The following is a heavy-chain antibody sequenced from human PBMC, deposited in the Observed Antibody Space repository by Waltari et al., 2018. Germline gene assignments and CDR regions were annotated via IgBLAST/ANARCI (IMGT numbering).Heavy chain of an antibody. CDR2: IYYSGRT. D-gene: IGHD2-15*01. CDR3: ARDGYCSGGSCYSSDY. V-gene: IGHV4-39*07. Sequence: QLQLQESGPGLVKPSETLSLTCTVSGGSISSSSYYWGWIRQPPGKGLEWIGSIYYSGRTYYNPSRKSRGTISVDTSKNQFSLKLSSVTAADTAVYYCARDGYCSGGSCYSSDYWGQGTLVTVSS. J-gene: IGHJ4*02. CDR1: GGSISSSSYY.